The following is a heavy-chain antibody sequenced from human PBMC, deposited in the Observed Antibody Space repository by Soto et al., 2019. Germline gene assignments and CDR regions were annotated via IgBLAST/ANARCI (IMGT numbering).Heavy chain of an antibody. CDR2: IDGSGGAT. D-gene: IGHD3-10*01. CDR3: AAPRDEYGSGVSWFTYGMDI. CDR1: GFTFTNYA. V-gene: IGHV3-23*01. J-gene: IGHJ6*02. Sequence: LRLSCTVSGFTFTNYAMSWVRQAPGKGLEWVSGIDGSGGATYYADSVKGRFTISRDNSQNTLFLQMKRLTVDDTAIYYCAAPRDEYGSGVSWFTYGMDIWGQGTTVTVSS.